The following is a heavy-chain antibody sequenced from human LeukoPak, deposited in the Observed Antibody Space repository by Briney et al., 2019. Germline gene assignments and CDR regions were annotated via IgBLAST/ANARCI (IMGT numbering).Heavy chain of an antibody. CDR2: IWYDGSNK. Sequence: VGSLRLSCTASGFTFSSYGMHWVRQAPGKGLEWVTVIWYDGSNKYYADSVKGRFTISRDNSKNTLYLQTNSLRAEDTAVYYCARDRKSSSWYGATFDYWGQGTLVTVSS. CDR3: ARDRKSSSWYGATFDY. D-gene: IGHD6-13*01. CDR1: GFTFSSYG. J-gene: IGHJ4*02. V-gene: IGHV3-33*01.